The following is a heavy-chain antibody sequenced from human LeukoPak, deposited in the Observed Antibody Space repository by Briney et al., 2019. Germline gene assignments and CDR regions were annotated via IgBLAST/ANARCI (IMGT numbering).Heavy chain of an antibody. CDR1: GFTFSSYS. J-gene: IGHJ4*02. D-gene: IGHD3-10*01. V-gene: IGHV3-48*01. CDR2: ISSSSSTI. CDR3: ARAGITMVRGVIRAPLDY. Sequence: GGSLRLSCAASGFTFSSYSMNWVRQAPGKGLEWVSYISSSSSTIYYADSVKGRFTISRDNAKNSLYLQMNSLRAEDTAVYYCARAGITMVRGVIRAPLDYWGQGTLVTVSS.